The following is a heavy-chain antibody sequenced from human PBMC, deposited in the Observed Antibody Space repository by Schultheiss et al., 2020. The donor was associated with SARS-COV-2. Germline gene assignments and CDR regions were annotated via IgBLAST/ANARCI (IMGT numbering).Heavy chain of an antibody. J-gene: IGHJ4*02. D-gene: IGHD3-16*01. CDR3: ARGLGGY. V-gene: IGHV4-38-2*01. CDR1: GYSISSGYY. CDR2: IYYSGNT. Sequence: SQTLSLTCAVSGYSISSGYYWGWIRQPAGKGLEWIGYIYYSGNTNYNPSLKSRVTISVDTSKNQYSLKLSSVTAADTAVYYCARGLGGYWGQGTLVTVSS.